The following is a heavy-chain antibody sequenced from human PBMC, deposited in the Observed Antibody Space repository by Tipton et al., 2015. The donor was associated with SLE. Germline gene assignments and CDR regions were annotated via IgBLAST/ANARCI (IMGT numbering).Heavy chain of an antibody. Sequence: TLSLTCAVYGGSFSGYYWSWIRQPPGKGLEWIGEINHSGSTNDNPSLKSRVTISVDTSKNQFYLKLSSVTAAATAVYYCARGTSDAFDIWGQGTMVTVSS. J-gene: IGHJ3*02. V-gene: IGHV4-34*01. CDR2: INHSGST. CDR3: ARGTSDAFDI. CDR1: GGSFSGYY.